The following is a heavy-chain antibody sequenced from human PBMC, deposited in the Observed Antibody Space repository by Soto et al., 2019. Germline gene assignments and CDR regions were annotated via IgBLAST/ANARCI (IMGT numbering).Heavy chain of an antibody. Sequence: ASVKVSCKASGYTFTSYAMHWVRQAPGQRLEWMGWINAGNVNTKYSQKFQGRVTITRDTSASTAYMELSSLRSEDTAVYYCASTIHMTTVTTFVYWGQGTLVTVSS. CDR2: INAGNVNT. CDR3: ASTIHMTTVTTFVY. CDR1: GYTFTSYA. D-gene: IGHD4-17*01. J-gene: IGHJ4*02. V-gene: IGHV1-3*01.